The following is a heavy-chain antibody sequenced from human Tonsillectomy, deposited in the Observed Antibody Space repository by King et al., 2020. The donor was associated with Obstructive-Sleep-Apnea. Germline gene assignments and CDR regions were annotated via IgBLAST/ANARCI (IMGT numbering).Heavy chain of an antibody. J-gene: IGHJ4*02. CDR2: VYDSGDT. Sequence: QLQESGSGLVKPSQTLSLTCAVSGGSVSSGGYAWSWIRQPPGKGLEWIGYVYDSGDTYYAPSLKSRVTISVDRSKNQFSLRLTSVTAADTAVYVCARAIVATLTDYCDYWGQGTLVTVSA. CDR1: GGSVSSGGYA. D-gene: IGHD5-12*01. V-gene: IGHV4-30-2*01. CDR3: ARAIVATLTDYCDY.